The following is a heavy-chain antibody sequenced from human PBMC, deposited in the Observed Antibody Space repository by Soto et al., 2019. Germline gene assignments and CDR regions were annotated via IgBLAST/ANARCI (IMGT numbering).Heavy chain of an antibody. CDR2: ISASGGST. Sequence: GGSPRLSCAASGFTFSNYAMSWVRQAPGKGLEWVSGISASGGSTYYADSVKGRLTISRDSSKNTLSLQMNSLRAEDTAVYYCAKDPNGDYVGAFEFWGQGTMVTVSS. V-gene: IGHV3-23*01. J-gene: IGHJ3*01. CDR3: AKDPNGDYVGAFEF. CDR1: GFTFSNYA. D-gene: IGHD4-17*01.